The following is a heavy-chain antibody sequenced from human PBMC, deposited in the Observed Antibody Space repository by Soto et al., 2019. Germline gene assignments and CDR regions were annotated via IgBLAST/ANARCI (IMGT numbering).Heavy chain of an antibody. V-gene: IGHV4-59*01. CDR2: IYYSGST. J-gene: IGHJ6*02. CDR3: ARNGYGSKNYYYYYGMDV. D-gene: IGHD3-10*01. Sequence: SETLSLTCTVSGGSISSYYWSWIRQPPGKGLEWIGYIYYSGSTNYNPSLKSRVTISVDTSKNQFSLKLSSVTAADTAVYYCARNGYGSKNYYYYYGMDVWGQGTTVTVSS. CDR1: GGSISSYY.